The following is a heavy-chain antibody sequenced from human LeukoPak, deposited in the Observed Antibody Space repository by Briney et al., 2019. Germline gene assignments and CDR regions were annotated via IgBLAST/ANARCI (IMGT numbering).Heavy chain of an antibody. CDR2: IYYSGTT. D-gene: IGHD6-19*01. CDR1: GGLISISTYY. CDR3: ARDQGGSGWDEAYDI. Sequence: SETLSLTCTVSGGLISISTYYWGWIRQPPGKGLEWIGSIYYSGTTHYNPSLKSRVTIAVDTSKNQFSLKLISVTAADTAVYYCARDQGGSGWDEAYDIWGQGTTVTVSS. V-gene: IGHV4-39*07. J-gene: IGHJ3*02.